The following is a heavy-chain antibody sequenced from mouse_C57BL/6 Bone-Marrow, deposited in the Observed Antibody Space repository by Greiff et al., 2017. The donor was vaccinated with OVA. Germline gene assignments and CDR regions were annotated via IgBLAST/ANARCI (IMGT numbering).Heavy chain of an antibody. CDR2: IRLKSDNYAK. CDR3: TAYDYDWYFDV. D-gene: IGHD2-4*01. CDR1: GFTFSNYW. J-gene: IGHJ1*03. V-gene: IGHV6-3*01. Sequence: EVKLEESGGGLVQPGGSMKLSCVASGFTFSNYWMNWVRQSPEKGLEWVAQIRLKSDNYAKHYAESVKGMFIISSDDSNSSFYLKMNNLKAEDTGIDYCTAYDYDWYFDVWGTGTTVTVSS.